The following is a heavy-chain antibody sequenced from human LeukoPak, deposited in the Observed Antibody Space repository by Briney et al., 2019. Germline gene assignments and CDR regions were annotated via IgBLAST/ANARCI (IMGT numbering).Heavy chain of an antibody. CDR2: ISGSGHNT. V-gene: IGHV3-23*01. J-gene: IGHJ4*02. Sequence: PGESLRLSCAASGFTFSSYAMTWVRQAPGKGLERVSAISGSGHNTYYADSVKGRFTISRDNSKNTVYLQMNSLRAEDTALYYCAKWREGTMVYFDYWGQGTLVTVSS. CDR1: GFTFSSYA. D-gene: IGHD3-10*01. CDR3: AKWREGTMVYFDY.